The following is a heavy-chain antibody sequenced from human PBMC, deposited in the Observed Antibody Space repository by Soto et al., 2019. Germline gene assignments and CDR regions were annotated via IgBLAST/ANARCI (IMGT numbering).Heavy chain of an antibody. Sequence: PWGALVVACASSVFSFSIYAMPWVRQAPGKGLEWVAVISYDGSNKYYADSVKGRFTISRDNSKNTLYLQMNSLRAEDTAVYYCARPGDYYDSSGYPFDYWGQGTMVTVSS. CDR2: ISYDGSNK. D-gene: IGHD3-22*01. J-gene: IGHJ4*02. CDR1: VFSFSIYA. CDR3: ARPGDYYDSSGYPFDY. V-gene: IGHV3-30-3*01.